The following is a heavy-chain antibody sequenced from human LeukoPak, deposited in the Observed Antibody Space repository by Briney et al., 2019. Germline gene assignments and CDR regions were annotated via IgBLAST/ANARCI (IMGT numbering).Heavy chain of an antibody. Sequence: GGSLRLSCAASGSTFSGYYMSWFRQAPGEGLEGISCIRSRSSYTNYADSVKGRFTISRDNAKNTLYLQMNRLRAEDTAVYYCARGIVGATPYYHYVMDVWDQGTTVTVSS. CDR2: IRSRSSYT. D-gene: IGHD1-26*01. V-gene: IGHV3-11*06. CDR3: ARGIVGATPYYHYVMDV. CDR1: GSTFSGYY. J-gene: IGHJ6*02.